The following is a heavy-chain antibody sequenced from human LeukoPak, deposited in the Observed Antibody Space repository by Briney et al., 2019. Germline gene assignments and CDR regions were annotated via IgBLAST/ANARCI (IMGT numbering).Heavy chain of an antibody. J-gene: IGHJ4*02. CDR1: GGSISSISYY. CDR2: IYYSGST. Sequence: SETLSLTCTVSGGSISSISYYWGWIRQPPGKGLEWVGSIYYSGSTNYNPSLKSRVTISVDTSKNQFSLKLSSVTAADTAVYYCARALRDYAYIYYFDYWGQGTLVTVSS. CDR3: ARALRDYAYIYYFDY. V-gene: IGHV4-39*07. D-gene: IGHD2-2*01.